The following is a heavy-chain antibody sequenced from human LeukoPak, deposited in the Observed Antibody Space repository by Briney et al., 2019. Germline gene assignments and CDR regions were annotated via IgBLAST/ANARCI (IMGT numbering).Heavy chain of an antibody. Sequence: ASVKVSCKVSGKTLTELSMHWVRQTPGKGLEWMGGFDPEDGETIYAKKFQGRITMTEDTSTDTAYMELSSLRSDDTAVYYCASSGSNGWYGGADAFDIWGQGTMVTVSS. CDR2: FDPEDGET. D-gene: IGHD6-19*01. CDR3: ASSGSNGWYGGADAFDI. J-gene: IGHJ3*02. V-gene: IGHV1-24*01. CDR1: GKTLTELS.